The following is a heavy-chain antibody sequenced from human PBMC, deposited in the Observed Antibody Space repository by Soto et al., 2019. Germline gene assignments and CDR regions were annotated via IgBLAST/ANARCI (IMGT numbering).Heavy chain of an antibody. CDR3: ARDSRNRNFFDY. J-gene: IGHJ4*02. V-gene: IGHV3-53*01. CDR2: IYSGGST. Sequence: EVQLVESGGGLIQPGGSLRLSCAASGFTVSSNYMTWVRQAPGKGLEWVSVIYSGGSTYYADSVKGRFTISRDNSKNTLYLQMNSLRAEDTAPYYCARDSRNRNFFDYWGQGTLVTVSS. CDR1: GFTVSSNY. D-gene: IGHD2-2*01.